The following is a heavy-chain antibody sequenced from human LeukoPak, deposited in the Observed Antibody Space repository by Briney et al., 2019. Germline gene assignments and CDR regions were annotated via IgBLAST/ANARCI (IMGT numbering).Heavy chain of an antibody. CDR3: ARAINWGIHDY. D-gene: IGHD3-16*01. J-gene: IGHJ4*02. V-gene: IGHV6-1*01. Sequence: SQTLSLTCAISGDTVPSNGAGWNWLRPPQSRGLKGRGRTYYRSKWYDDYAVSVNSRVSINPDTSKTQFSLPLYSVAPDDTAVYYCARAINWGIHDYWGQGTLVTVSS. CDR2: TYYRSKWYD. CDR1: GDTVPSNGAG.